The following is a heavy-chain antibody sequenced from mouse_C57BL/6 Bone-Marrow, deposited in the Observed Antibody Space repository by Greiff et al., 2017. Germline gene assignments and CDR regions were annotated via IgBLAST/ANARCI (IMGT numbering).Heavy chain of an antibody. J-gene: IGHJ1*03. CDR1: GFNIKDDY. CDR3: TTFLVNYYGSSYWYFDV. CDR2: IDPENGDT. V-gene: IGHV14-4*01. D-gene: IGHD1-1*01. Sequence: VHVKQSGAELVRPGASVKLSCTASGFNIKDDYMHWVKQRPEQGLEWIGWIDPENGDTEYASKFQGKATITADTSSNTAYLQLSSLTSEDTAVYYCTTFLVNYYGSSYWYFDVWGTGTTVTVSS.